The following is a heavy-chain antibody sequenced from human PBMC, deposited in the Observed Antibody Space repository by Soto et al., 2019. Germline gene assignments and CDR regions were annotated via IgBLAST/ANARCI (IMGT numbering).Heavy chain of an antibody. Sequence: QVQLQESGPGLVKPSQTLSLTCTVSGGSIRRGGYFWNWIRQHPGKGLEWIGYIYYSGGTYYNPPLTSRVTISVDTSKNQFSLKLSSVTAADTAVYYCAREPSIWGQGTLVTVSS. CDR3: AREPSI. CDR2: IYYSGGT. CDR1: GGSIRRGGYF. V-gene: IGHV4-31*03. J-gene: IGHJ4*02.